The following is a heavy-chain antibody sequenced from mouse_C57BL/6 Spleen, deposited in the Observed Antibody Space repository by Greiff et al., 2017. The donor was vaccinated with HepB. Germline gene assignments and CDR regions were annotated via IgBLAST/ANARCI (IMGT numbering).Heavy chain of an antibody. CDR2: ISSGSSTI. D-gene: IGHD2-1*01. V-gene: IGHV5-17*01. J-gene: IGHJ4*01. CDR3: ATYGNYGGMDY. Sequence: EVHLVESGGGLVKPGGSLKLSCAASGFTFSDYGMHWVRQAPEKGLEWVAYISSGSSTIYYADTVKGRFTISRDNAKNTLFLQMTSLRSEDTAMYYCATYGNYGGMDYWGQGTSVTVSS. CDR1: GFTFSDYG.